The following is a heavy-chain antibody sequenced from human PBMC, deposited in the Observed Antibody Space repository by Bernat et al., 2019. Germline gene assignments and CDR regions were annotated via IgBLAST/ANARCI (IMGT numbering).Heavy chain of an antibody. V-gene: IGHV3-7*03. CDR1: GFPFSSYS. CDR3: ARLMGDHSTFDY. D-gene: IGHD2/OR15-2a*01. J-gene: IGHJ4*02. Sequence: EVQLVESGGGLVKPGGSLRLSCAASGFPFSSYSMNWVRQAPGKGLEWVANIKQDGSTIYYVDSVKGRFTISRDNAKNSLYLQMNSLRVEDTAMFYCARLMGDHSTFDYWGQGTLVTVSS. CDR2: IKQDGSTI.